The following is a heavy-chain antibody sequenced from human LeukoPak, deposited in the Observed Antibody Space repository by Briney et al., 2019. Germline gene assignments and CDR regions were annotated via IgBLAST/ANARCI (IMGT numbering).Heavy chain of an antibody. CDR2: IKQDVSEK. D-gene: IGHD2-21*02. V-gene: IGHV3-7*01. CDR1: GFTFISYW. Sequence: PGGSLRLSCAASGFTFISYWMTWVRQAPGKGLECVANIKQDVSEKYYVDSVKGRFTISIDNAKNSLYLQMNSLRAEDTAGYYCLGDIRHNNWFDPWGQGTLVTVSS. CDR3: LGDIRHNNWFDP. J-gene: IGHJ5*02.